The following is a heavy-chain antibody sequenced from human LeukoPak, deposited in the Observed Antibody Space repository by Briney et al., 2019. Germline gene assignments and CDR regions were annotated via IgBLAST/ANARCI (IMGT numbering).Heavy chain of an antibody. CDR2: ISSSGSTI. J-gene: IGHJ4*02. D-gene: IGHD4-17*01. CDR3: ASGDDTVTTPEVFDY. V-gene: IGHV3-48*04. CDR1: GFTFSSYS. Sequence: GGSLRLSCAASGFTFSSYSMNWVRQAPGKGLEWVSYISSSGSTIYYADSVKGRFTISRDNAKNSLYLQMNSLRAEDTAVYYCASGDDTVTTPEVFDYWGQGTLVTVSS.